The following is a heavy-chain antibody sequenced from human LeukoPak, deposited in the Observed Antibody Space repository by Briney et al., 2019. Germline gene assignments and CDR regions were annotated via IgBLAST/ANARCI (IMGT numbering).Heavy chain of an antibody. J-gene: IGHJ3*02. CDR1: GFTFSSYW. D-gene: IGHD3-10*01. CDR3: ARVRAHYYGSGSYPTDAFDI. V-gene: IGHV3-7*01. CDR2: INQDGSEK. Sequence: PGGSLRLSCAASGFTFSSYWMSWVRQAPGKELEWVANINQDGSEKYHVDSVKGRFTISRDNAKNSLYLQMNSLRAEDTAVYYCARVRAHYYGSGSYPTDAFDIWGQGTMVTVSS.